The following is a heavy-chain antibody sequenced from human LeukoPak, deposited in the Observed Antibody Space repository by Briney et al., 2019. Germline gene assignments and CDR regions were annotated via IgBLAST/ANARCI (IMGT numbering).Heavy chain of an antibody. D-gene: IGHD2-2*01. CDR3: ARAPITSPFYFDY. CDR1: GFAFDEHG. CDR2: INWSGGST. V-gene: IGHV3-20*04. J-gene: IGHJ4*02. Sequence: GGSLRLSCTASGFAFDEHGVSWVRQVPGKGLEWVCGINWSGGSTGYADPLRGRFTISRDNAKNSLYLQMDSLRAEDTALYYCARAPITSPFYFDYWGQGTLVTVSS.